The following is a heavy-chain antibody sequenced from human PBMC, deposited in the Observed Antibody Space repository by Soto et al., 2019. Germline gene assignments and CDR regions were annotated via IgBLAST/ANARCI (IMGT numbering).Heavy chain of an antibody. CDR2: ISYDGSNK. CDR3: AKDGSSMIVVVISVYFDY. J-gene: IGHJ4*02. V-gene: IGHV3-30*18. D-gene: IGHD3-22*01. Sequence: QVQLVESGGGVVQPGRSLRLSCAASGFTFSSYGMHWVRQAPGKGLEWVAVISYDGSNKYYADSVKGRFTISRDNSKNTLYLQMNSLRAEGTAVYYCAKDGSSMIVVVISVYFDYWGQGTLVTVSS. CDR1: GFTFSSYG.